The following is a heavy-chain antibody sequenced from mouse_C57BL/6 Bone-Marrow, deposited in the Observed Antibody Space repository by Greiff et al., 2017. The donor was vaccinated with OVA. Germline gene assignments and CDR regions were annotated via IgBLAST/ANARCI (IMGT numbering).Heavy chain of an antibody. CDR2: SRNKANDYTT. J-gene: IGHJ4*01. CDR3: ARVDDYDGDYAMDY. V-gene: IGHV7-1*01. Sequence: EVHLVESGGGLVQSGRSLRLSCATSGFTFSDFYMEWVRQAPGKGLEWIAASRNKANDYTTEYSASVKGRFIVSRDTSQSILYLQMNALRAEDTAIYYCARVDDYDGDYAMDYWGQGTSVTVSS. CDR1: GFTFSDFY. D-gene: IGHD2-4*01.